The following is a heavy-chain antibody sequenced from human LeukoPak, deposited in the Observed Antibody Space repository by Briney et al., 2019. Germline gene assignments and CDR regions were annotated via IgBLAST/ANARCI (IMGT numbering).Heavy chain of an antibody. CDR2: ISDNGDST. V-gene: IGHV3-23*01. D-gene: IGHD4-23*01. CDR3: AKYGYGGNPNEYYFDY. CDR1: GFTFSSSA. Sequence: PGGSLRLSCAASGFTFSSSAMSWVRQVPGKGLEWVSTISDNGDSTYYADSVKGRFAISRDNSKNTLYLQMNSLRAEDTAVYYCAKYGYGGNPNEYYFDYWGQGTLVTVSS. J-gene: IGHJ4*02.